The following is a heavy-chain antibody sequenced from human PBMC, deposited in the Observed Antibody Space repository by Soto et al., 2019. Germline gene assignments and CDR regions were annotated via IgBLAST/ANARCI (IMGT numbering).Heavy chain of an antibody. CDR1: GGSFSCYY. D-gene: IGHD3-9*01. Sequence: AETLARTCAVYGGSFSCYYWSWIRQPPGKVLELIGEINHSGSTNYNPSLKSRVTISVDTSKNQFSLKLSSVTAADTAVYYCAREGRYFDWLLTSETRPASDWYVDLGGRGTRVNVSS. J-gene: IGHJ2*01. CDR2: INHSGST. CDR3: AREGRYFDWLLTSETRPASDWYVDL. V-gene: IGHV4-34*01.